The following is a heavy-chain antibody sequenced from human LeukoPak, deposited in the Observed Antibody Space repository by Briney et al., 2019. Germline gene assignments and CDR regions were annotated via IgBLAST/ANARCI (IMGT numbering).Heavy chain of an antibody. CDR1: GFTFSSYG. CDR3: AKEASGVGANDAFDI. Sequence: GGSLRLSCAASGFTFSSYGMHWVRQAPGKGLEWVAVIWYDGSNKYYADSVKGRFTISRDNSKNTLYLQMNSLRAEDTALYYCAKEASGVGANDAFDIWGQGTMVTVSS. J-gene: IGHJ3*02. CDR2: IWYDGSNK. V-gene: IGHV3-30*02. D-gene: IGHD1-26*01.